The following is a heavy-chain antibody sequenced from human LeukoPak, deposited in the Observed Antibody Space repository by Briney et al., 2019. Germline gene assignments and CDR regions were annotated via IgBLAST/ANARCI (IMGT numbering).Heavy chain of an antibody. CDR3: VKDRDRNLARVNFDY. CDR1: GFTFSSYA. CDR2: VNSNGVST. D-gene: IGHD5-24*01. Sequence: GGSLRLSCSASGFTFSSYALHWVRQAPGKGLEYVSGVNSNGVSTNFADSVKGRITISRDNSNNTLHLQMSSLRGEDTAVYYCVKDRDRNLARVNFDYWGQGTLVTVSS. J-gene: IGHJ4*02. V-gene: IGHV3-64D*06.